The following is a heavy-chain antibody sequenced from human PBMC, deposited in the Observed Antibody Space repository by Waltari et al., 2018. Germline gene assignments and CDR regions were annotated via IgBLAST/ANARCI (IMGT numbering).Heavy chain of an antibody. D-gene: IGHD3-22*01. CDR3: ARVSPYDSSPEYYFDY. Sequence: QVQLVQSGAEVKKPGSSVKVSCKASGGTFSRYAISWVRQAPGQGLEWMGGIIPIFGTANYAQKFQGRVTITADESTSTAYMELSSLRSEDTAVYYCARVSPYDSSPEYYFDYWGQGTLVTVSS. V-gene: IGHV1-69*01. CDR2: IIPIFGTA. J-gene: IGHJ4*02. CDR1: GGTFSRYA.